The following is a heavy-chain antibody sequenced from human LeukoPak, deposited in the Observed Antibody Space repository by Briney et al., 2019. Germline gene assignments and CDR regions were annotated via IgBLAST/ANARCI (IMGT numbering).Heavy chain of an antibody. J-gene: IGHJ4*02. D-gene: IGHD6-19*01. V-gene: IGHV3-30*04. Sequence: PGGSLRLSCAASGFTFDDYAMHWVRQAPGKGLEWVAAISYDGSNKKYAASVKGRFTISRDNSKNTLNLQMNSLRPDDTAVYYCARGVRIAVAGYIDYWGQGTLVTVSS. CDR3: ARGVRIAVAGYIDY. CDR2: ISYDGSNK. CDR1: GFTFDDYA.